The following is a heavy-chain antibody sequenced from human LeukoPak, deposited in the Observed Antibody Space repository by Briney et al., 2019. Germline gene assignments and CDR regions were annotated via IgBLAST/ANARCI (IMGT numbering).Heavy chain of an antibody. J-gene: IGHJ4*02. Sequence: GGSLRLSCAASGFTFSSYSMNWVRQAPGKGLEWVSSISSSSSYIYYADSVKGRFTISRDNAKNSLYLQMNSLRAEDTAVYYCARGSMVVAVNLDYWGQGTLVTVSS. CDR1: GFTFSSYS. CDR3: ARGSMVVAVNLDY. CDR2: ISSSSSYI. D-gene: IGHD2-15*01. V-gene: IGHV3-21*04.